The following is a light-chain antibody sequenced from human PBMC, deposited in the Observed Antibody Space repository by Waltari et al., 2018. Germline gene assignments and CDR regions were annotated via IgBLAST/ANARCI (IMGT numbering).Light chain of an antibody. CDR1: QDITKY. Sequence: DIQMTQSPSSLSASVGDRVTITRQASQDITKYLNWYQQKPGKAPKLLIYDASNLETGVPSRFSGSGSGTDFTFTISSLQPEDIAIYYCQQYDNLPFTFGPGTKVDIK. J-gene: IGKJ3*01. V-gene: IGKV1-33*01. CDR2: DAS. CDR3: QQYDNLPFT.